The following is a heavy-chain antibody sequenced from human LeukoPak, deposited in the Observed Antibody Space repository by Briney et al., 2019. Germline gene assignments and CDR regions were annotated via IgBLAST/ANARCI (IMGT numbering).Heavy chain of an antibody. D-gene: IGHD3-16*01. CDR1: GYTFTSYG. Sequence: ASVKVSCKASGYTFTSYGISWVRQAPGQGLEWMGWISAYNGNTNYAQKLQGRVTMTTDTSTSTAYMELRSLRSDDTAVYYCTRARYDYVWGNLDYWGQGTLVTVSS. CDR3: TRARYDYVWGNLDY. V-gene: IGHV1-18*01. CDR2: ISAYNGNT. J-gene: IGHJ4*02.